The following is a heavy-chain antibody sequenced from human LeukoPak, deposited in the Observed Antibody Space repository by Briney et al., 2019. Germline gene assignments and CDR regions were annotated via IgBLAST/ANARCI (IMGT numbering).Heavy chain of an antibody. CDR3: ARGMREMDY. CDR2: IYYTGST. D-gene: IGHD2-8*01. Sequence: SQTLSLTCTVSGVSIGSGGNYWSWVRQHPGKGLEWIGYIYYTGSTYYNLSLKSRLSISVDTSKNQFSLKLSSVTAADTAVYYCARGMREMDYWGQGTLVTVSS. J-gene: IGHJ4*02. CDR1: GVSIGSGGNY. V-gene: IGHV4-31*03.